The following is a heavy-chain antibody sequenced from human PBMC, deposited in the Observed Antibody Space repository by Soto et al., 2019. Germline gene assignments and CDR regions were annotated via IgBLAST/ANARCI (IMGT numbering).Heavy chain of an antibody. V-gene: IGHV3-30-3*01. J-gene: IGHJ4*02. CDR1: GFTFSSCA. D-gene: IGHD3-3*01. Sequence: QVQLVESGGGVVQPGRSLRLSCAASGFTFSSCAMHWVRQAPGKGLEWVXXISYDGSNKYYADSVKGRFTISRDNSKNTLYLQMNSLRAEDTAVYYCARDKRDLRFLEWSYYFDYWGQGTLVTVSS. CDR2: ISYDGSNK. CDR3: ARDKRDLRFLEWSYYFDY.